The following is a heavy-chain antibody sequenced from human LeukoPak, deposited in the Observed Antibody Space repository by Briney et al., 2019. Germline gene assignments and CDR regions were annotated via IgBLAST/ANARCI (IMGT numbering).Heavy chain of an antibody. V-gene: IGHV3-21*01. CDR2: ISSTTSYI. CDR1: GFTFSSHS. D-gene: IGHD2-2*01. CDR3: ARAGLYQLLWAFDY. J-gene: IGHJ4*02. Sequence: PGGSLRLSCAASGFTFSSHSMNWVRQAPGKGLEWVSSISSTTSYIHYADSVKGRFTISRDNVNNSLYLQMNNLRAEDTAVYYCARAGLYQLLWAFDYWGQGTLVAVSS.